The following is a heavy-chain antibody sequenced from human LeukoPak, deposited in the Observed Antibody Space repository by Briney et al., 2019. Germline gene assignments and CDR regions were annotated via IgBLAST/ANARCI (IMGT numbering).Heavy chain of an antibody. V-gene: IGHV4-61*01. J-gene: IGHJ5*02. CDR2: IYYSGCN. CDR3: ARDLRLWSGDTNWFDP. CDR1: GGSVSSGSYY. D-gene: IGHD3-3*01. Sequence: SETLSLTCTVSGGSVSSGSYYWSWIRQPPGKGLEWIGYIYYSGCNNYNPSLKSRVTISVDPSKNQFSLKLSSVTAADTAVYYCARDLRLWSGDTNWFDPLGQGTLVTVSS.